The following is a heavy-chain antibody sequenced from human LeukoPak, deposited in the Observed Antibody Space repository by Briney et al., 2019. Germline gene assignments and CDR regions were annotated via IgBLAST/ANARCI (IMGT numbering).Heavy chain of an antibody. V-gene: IGHV3-23*01. CDR2: ISGSGGST. D-gene: IGHD5-18*01. Sequence: GGSLRLSCAASGFTFSSYVMSWVRQAPGKGLEWVSAISGSGGSTYYADSVKGRFTISRDNSKNTLYLQMNSLRAEDTAVYYCAITRGYSYGQFDYWGQGTLVTVSS. CDR1: GFTFSSYV. CDR3: AITRGYSYGQFDY. J-gene: IGHJ4*02.